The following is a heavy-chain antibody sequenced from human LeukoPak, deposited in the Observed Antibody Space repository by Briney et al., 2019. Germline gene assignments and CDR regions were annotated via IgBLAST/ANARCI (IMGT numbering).Heavy chain of an antibody. D-gene: IGHD1-26*01. CDR1: GFTFTTYS. J-gene: IGHJ4*02. CDR2: ISSGSSAI. Sequence: PGGSLRLSCEASGFTFTTYSMTWVRQAPGKGLEWVSIISSGSSAIFSADALKGRFTISRDDAKNLLYLDMNSLRAEDTAVYYCAKDVYSGSYSSGFDYWGQGTLVTVSS. V-gene: IGHV3-21*01. CDR3: AKDVYSGSYSSGFDY.